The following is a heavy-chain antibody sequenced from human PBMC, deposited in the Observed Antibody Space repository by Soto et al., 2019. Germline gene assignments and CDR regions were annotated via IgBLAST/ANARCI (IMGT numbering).Heavy chain of an antibody. J-gene: IGHJ4*02. Sequence: QVQLVESGGGVVQPGRSLRLSCAASGFTFSSYGMHWVRQAPGKGLEWVAVISYDGSNKYYADSVKGRFTISRDNSKNTLYLQMKSLRAEDTAVYYCAKDPRRQQWLGYFDYWGQGTLVTVSS. CDR3: AKDPRRQQWLGYFDY. CDR2: ISYDGSNK. D-gene: IGHD6-19*01. CDR1: GFTFSSYG. V-gene: IGHV3-30*18.